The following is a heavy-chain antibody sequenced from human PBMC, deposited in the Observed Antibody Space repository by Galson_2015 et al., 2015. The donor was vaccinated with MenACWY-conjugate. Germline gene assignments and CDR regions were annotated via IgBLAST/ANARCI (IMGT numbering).Heavy chain of an antibody. D-gene: IGHD1-26*01. CDR2: INYSGST. CDR1: GGSISNANYY. V-gene: IGHV4-39*01. J-gene: IGHJ5*01. Sequence: SETLSLTCTVSGGSISNANYYWGWIRQPPGKGLEWIGSINYSGSTYYNPSLKSRVTMSLDTSKNQLSLNLGSVTAADTAVYYCARRSYYSGSYTGWFDSWGQGTLVSVSS. CDR3: ARRSYYSGSYTGWFDS.